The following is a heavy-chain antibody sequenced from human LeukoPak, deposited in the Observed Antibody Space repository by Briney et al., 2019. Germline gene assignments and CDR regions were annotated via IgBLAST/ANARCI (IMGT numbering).Heavy chain of an antibody. Sequence: GGSLRLSCVASGFIFSSYWTSWVRQAPGKGLEWVANIKRDGSETYYVDSVKGRFIISRDNAKDSLYLQMNSLRAEDTAVYYCVSEVVSPFDYWGQGTLVTVSS. V-gene: IGHV3-7*03. CDR2: IKRDGSET. J-gene: IGHJ4*02. D-gene: IGHD3-22*01. CDR1: GFIFSSYW. CDR3: VSEVVSPFDY.